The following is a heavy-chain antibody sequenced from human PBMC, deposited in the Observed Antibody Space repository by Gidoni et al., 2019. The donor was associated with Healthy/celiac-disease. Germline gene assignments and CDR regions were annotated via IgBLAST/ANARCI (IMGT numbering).Heavy chain of an antibody. CDR2: VDPSDSYT. J-gene: IGHJ6*02. Sequence: EVQLVRCGAEVKKRGESLRISCKGSGYSFTSSWISWVRQMPGKDLEWRGRVDPSDSYTHYSPSFQGHVTISADKSISTAYLQWSSLKSSDTAMYYCASRRMVFEYGMDVWGQGTTVTVSS. D-gene: IGHD2-8*01. CDR1: GYSFTSSW. CDR3: ASRRMVFEYGMDV. V-gene: IGHV5-10-1*01.